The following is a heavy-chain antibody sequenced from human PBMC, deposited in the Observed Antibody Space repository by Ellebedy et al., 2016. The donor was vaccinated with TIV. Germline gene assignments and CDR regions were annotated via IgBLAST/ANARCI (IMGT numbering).Heavy chain of an antibody. J-gene: IGHJ6*02. V-gene: IGHV4-59*01. CDR2: IYYSGST. CDR1: GGSISSYY. Sequence: MPSETLSLTCTVSGGSISSYYWSWIRQPPGKGLEWIGYIYYSGSTNYNPSLKSRVTISVDTSKNQFSLKLSSVTAADTAVYYCAKDPDGGMDVWGQGTTVTVSS. CDR3: AKDPDGGMDV.